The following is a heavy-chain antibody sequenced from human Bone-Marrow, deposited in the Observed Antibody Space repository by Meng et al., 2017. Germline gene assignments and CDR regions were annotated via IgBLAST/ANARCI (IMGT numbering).Heavy chain of an antibody. Sequence: VQRQESGPGLVKPSPPLSLTSPVLGGSISSGGYYWSWIRQHPGKGLEWIGYIYYSGSTYYNPSLKSRVTISVDTSKNQFALKLSSVTAADTAVYYCARDRGAYYGSGSYYNYYFDYWGQGTLVTVSS. J-gene: IGHJ4*02. D-gene: IGHD3-10*01. CDR2: IYYSGST. CDR3: ARDRGAYYGSGSYYNYYFDY. CDR1: GGSISSGGYY. V-gene: IGHV4-31*03.